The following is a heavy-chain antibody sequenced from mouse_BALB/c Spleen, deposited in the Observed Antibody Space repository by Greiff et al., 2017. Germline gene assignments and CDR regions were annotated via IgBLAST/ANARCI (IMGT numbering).Heavy chain of an antibody. Sequence: QVQLQQPGAELVRPGASVKLSCKASGYTFTSYWINWVKQRPGQGLEWIGNIYPSDSYTNYNQKFKDKATLTVDKSYSTAYMQLSSPTSEDSAVYYYTLYYKYDVWFAYWGQGTLVTVSA. CDR1: GYTFTSYW. D-gene: IGHD2-14*01. V-gene: IGHV1-69*02. CDR2: IYPSDSYT. CDR3: TLYYKYDVWFAY. J-gene: IGHJ3*01.